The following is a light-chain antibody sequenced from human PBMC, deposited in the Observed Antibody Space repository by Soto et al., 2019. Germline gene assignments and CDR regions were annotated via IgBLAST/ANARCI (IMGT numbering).Light chain of an antibody. Sequence: EIVLTQSPATLSLSPGERATLSCRASQSVPSSDLAWYQQKPGQAPRLLIYGASSRANGIPDRFSGSGSWTDFTLTINRLVPEDFAVYYCQQYGSSRTFGQGTRVEIK. CDR2: GAS. CDR3: QQYGSSRT. CDR1: QSVPSSD. J-gene: IGKJ1*01. V-gene: IGKV3-20*01.